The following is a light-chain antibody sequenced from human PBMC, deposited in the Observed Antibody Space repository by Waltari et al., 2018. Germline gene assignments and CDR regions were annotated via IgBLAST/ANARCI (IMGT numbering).Light chain of an antibody. CDR2: DVR. J-gene: IGLJ2*01. V-gene: IGLV2-14*01. Sequence: QSALTQPASVSGSPGQSITISCTGTSSDVGGYNYVSLYQQHPGKAPKLMSYDVRNRPAGVSNRFSGSKSGNTASLTISGLQAEDEAEYYCSSYTSSSTAVFGGGTKVTVL. CDR3: SSYTSSSTAV. CDR1: SSDVGGYNY.